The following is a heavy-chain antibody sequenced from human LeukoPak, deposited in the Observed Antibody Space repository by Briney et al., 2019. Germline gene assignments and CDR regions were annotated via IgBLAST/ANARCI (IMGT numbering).Heavy chain of an antibody. CDR2: IYPGDSDT. CDR1: GYSFTSYW. J-gene: IGHJ3*02. Sequence: GESLKISCKGSGYSFTSYWIGWVRQMPGKGLEWMGIIYPGDSDTRYSPSFQGQVTISADKSISTAYLQWSSLKASDTAMYYCAIKSALAGGFIVNAFDIWGQGTMVTVSS. V-gene: IGHV5-51*01. D-gene: IGHD2/OR15-2a*01. CDR3: AIKSALAGGFIVNAFDI.